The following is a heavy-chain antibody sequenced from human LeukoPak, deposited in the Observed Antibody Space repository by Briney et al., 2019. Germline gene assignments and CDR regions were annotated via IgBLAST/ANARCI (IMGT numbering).Heavy chain of an antibody. J-gene: IGHJ4*02. D-gene: IGHD3-10*01. Sequence: SVKVSCKASGGTFSSYAISWVRQAPGQGLEWMGGIIPIFGTANYAQKFQGRVTITADESTSTAYMELSSLRSEDTAVYYCARKSLYYGSGKVFDYWGQGTLVTVSS. V-gene: IGHV1-69*13. CDR1: GGTFSSYA. CDR3: ARKSLYYGSGKVFDY. CDR2: IIPIFGTA.